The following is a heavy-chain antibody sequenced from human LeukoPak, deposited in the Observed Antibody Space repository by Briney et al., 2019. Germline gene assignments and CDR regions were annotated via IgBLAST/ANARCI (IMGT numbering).Heavy chain of an antibody. J-gene: IGHJ6*02. D-gene: IGHD3-10*01. Sequence: ASVKVSCKASGYTFTSYDINWVRQATGQGLEWMGWMNPNSGNTGYAQKFQGRVTMTRNTSISTAYMELSSLRAEDTAVYYCARSPGGPGDYYYGMDVWGQGTTVTVSS. CDR2: MNPNSGNT. V-gene: IGHV1-8*01. CDR3: ARSPGGPGDYYYGMDV. CDR1: GYTFTSYD.